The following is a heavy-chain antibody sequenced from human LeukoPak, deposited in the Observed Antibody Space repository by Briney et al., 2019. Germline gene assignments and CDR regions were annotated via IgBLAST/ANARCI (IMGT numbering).Heavy chain of an antibody. D-gene: IGHD2-2*01. J-gene: IGHJ4*02. CDR1: GFAFDEHG. CDR2: INWSGGST. Sequence: GGSLRLSCAASGFAFDEHGMSWVRQVPGKGLEWVSGINWSGGSTGYADPLRGRFTISRDNAKNSLYLQMDSLRAEDTALYYCARAPITSPFYFDYWGQGTLVTVSS. CDR3: ARAPITSPFYFDY. V-gene: IGHV3-20*04.